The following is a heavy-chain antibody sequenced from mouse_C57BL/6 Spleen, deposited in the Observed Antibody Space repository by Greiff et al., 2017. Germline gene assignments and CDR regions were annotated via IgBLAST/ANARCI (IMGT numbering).Heavy chain of an antibody. V-gene: IGHV2-2*01. Sequence: VQLQQSGPGLVQPSQSLSITCTVSGFSLTSYGVHWVRQSPGKGLEWLGVIWSGGSTDYYAAFISRLNISKDDAKSQVYFKMHSLQADDTAIYYCARDFITTVVADYDAMDYWGQGTSVTVSS. CDR2: IWSGGST. D-gene: IGHD1-1*01. J-gene: IGHJ4*01. CDR1: GFSLTSYG. CDR3: ARDFITTVVADYDAMDY.